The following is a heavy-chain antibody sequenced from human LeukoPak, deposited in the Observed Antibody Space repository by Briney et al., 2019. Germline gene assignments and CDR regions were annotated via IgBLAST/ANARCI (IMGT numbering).Heavy chain of an antibody. CDR2: IIPILGIA. V-gene: IGHV1-69*04. Sequence: GASVKVSCKASGGTFSSYTISWVRQAPGQGLEWMGRIIPILGIANYAQKFQGRVTITADKSTSTAYMELSSLRSVDTAVYYCARDYRSGRSNWFDPWGQGTLVTVSS. D-gene: IGHD6-19*01. J-gene: IGHJ5*02. CDR1: GGTFSSYT. CDR3: ARDYRSGRSNWFDP.